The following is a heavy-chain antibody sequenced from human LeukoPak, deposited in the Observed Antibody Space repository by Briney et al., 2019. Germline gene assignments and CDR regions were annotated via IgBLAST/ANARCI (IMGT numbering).Heavy chain of an antibody. Sequence: GGSLRLSCAASGFTFSSYGMHWVRQAPGKGLGWVAFIRYDGSNKYYADSVKGRFTISRDNSKNTLYLQMSSLRAEDTAVYYCAKDTTPPKAGFDPWGQGTLVTVSS. D-gene: IGHD1-14*01. V-gene: IGHV3-30*02. CDR2: IRYDGSNK. CDR1: GFTFSSYG. J-gene: IGHJ5*02. CDR3: AKDTTPPKAGFDP.